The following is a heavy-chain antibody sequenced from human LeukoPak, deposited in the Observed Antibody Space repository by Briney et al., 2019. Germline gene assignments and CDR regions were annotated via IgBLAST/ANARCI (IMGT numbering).Heavy chain of an antibody. V-gene: IGHV4-4*07. CDR3: ARERDTMVRGVHFDY. Sequence: SETLSLTCTVSGYSISSGYYWSWIRQPAGKGLEWIGRIYTSGSTNYNPSLKSRVTMSVDTSKNQFSLKLSSVTAADTAVYYCARERDTMVRGVHFDYWGQGTLVTVSS. J-gene: IGHJ4*02. CDR1: GYSISSGYY. CDR2: IYTSGST. D-gene: IGHD3-10*01.